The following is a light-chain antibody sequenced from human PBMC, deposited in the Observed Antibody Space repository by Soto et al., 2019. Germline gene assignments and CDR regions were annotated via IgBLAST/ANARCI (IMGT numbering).Light chain of an antibody. CDR3: CSYAGSYYV. CDR1: SSDVGGYNY. J-gene: IGLJ1*01. V-gene: IGLV2-11*01. CDR2: DVS. Sequence: QSALTQPRSVSGSPGQSVTISCTGTSSDVGGYNYVSWYQQHPGKAPKLMIYDVSKRPSGVPDRFSGSKSGNTASLTISGLQAEDEADYYCCSYAGSYYVIGTGTKLTV.